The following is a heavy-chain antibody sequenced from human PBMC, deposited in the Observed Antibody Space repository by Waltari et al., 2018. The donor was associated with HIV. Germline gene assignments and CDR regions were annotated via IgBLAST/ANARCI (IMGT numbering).Heavy chain of an antibody. V-gene: IGHV3-23*01. D-gene: IGHD3-10*01. CDR3: AKDLGDYGWGMFTGAHFDS. CDR1: GFPFDTYA. J-gene: IGHJ4*02. CDR2: VRGSCELA. Sequence: EVRLLESGGHLIQPGGSLRLSCAASGFPFDTYAMNWVRQAPGEGLEWVLEVRGSCELAYSATPVKVRFSISRDNSRNTLFLHRTSLRAEDTALYYCAKDLGDYGWGMFTGAHFDSWGQGTLVTVSS.